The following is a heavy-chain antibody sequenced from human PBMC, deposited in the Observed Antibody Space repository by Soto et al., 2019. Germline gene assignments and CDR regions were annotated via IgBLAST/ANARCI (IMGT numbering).Heavy chain of an antibody. CDR3: AKYDSSGPDAFDI. D-gene: IGHD3-22*01. CDR2: IIPILGIA. J-gene: IGHJ3*02. Sequence: EASVKVSCKASGGTFSSYTISWVRQAPGQGLEWMGRIIPILGIANYAQKFQGRVTITADKSTSTAYMELSSLRSEDTAVYYCAKYDSSGPDAFDIWGQGTMVTVSS. CDR1: GGTFSSYT. V-gene: IGHV1-69*02.